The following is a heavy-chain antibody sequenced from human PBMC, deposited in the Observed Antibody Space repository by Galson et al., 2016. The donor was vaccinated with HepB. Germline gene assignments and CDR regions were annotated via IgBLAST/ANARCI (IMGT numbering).Heavy chain of an antibody. V-gene: IGHV1-69*13. CDR2: FIPNFDTT. Sequence: SVKVSCKASGGTLSSYPLSWVRQAPGQGLEWMGGFIPNFDTTTYAQKFQGRVTITVDESTSTAYMDLSSLTSEDAGVYYCARGSTGTFYDYFGMDVWGQGTTVTVSS. CDR3: ARGSTGTFYDYFGMDV. CDR1: GGTLSSYP. J-gene: IGHJ6*02. D-gene: IGHD1-1*01.